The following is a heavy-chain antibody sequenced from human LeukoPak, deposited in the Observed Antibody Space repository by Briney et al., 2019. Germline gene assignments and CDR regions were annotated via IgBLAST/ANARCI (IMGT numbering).Heavy chain of an antibody. Sequence: SETLSLTCTVSGGSISSGDYYWSWIRQPPGKGLEWIGYIYYSGSTYYNPSLKSRVTISVDTSKNQFSLKLSSVTAADTAVYYCARVLRSGGSCYFDYWGQGTLVTVSS. V-gene: IGHV4-30-4*08. CDR3: ARVLRSGGSCYFDY. D-gene: IGHD2-15*01. J-gene: IGHJ4*02. CDR1: GGSISSGDYY. CDR2: IYYSGST.